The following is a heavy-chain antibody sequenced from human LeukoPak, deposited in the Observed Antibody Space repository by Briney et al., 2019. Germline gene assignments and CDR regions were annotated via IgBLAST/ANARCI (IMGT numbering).Heavy chain of an antibody. CDR3: ARDLCGGDCYTNFDI. CDR2: ISYDGSNK. Sequence: GGSLRFSCAVSGFTFSSYAVHWVRQAPGKGLEWVAVISYDGSNKYYADSVKGRFTISRDNSKNTLYLQMNSLRAEDTAVYYCARDLCGGDCYTNFDIWGQGTMVTVSS. V-gene: IGHV3-30-3*01. J-gene: IGHJ3*02. CDR1: GFTFSSYA. D-gene: IGHD2-21*02.